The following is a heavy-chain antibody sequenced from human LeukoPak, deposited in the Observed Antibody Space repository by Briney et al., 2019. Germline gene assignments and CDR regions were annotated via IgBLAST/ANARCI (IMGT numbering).Heavy chain of an antibody. Sequence: ASVKVSCKASGYTFTGYFMHWVRQAPGQGLEWMGWINANSGGTSYAQKFQGRVTMTRDTSISTAYLELNGLRSDDTAVYYCARGGVFQDLYSYYYGMDVWGQGTTVTISS. CDR2: INANSGGT. CDR1: GYTFTGYF. V-gene: IGHV1-2*02. J-gene: IGHJ6*02. D-gene: IGHD3-16*01. CDR3: ARGGVFQDLYSYYYGMDV.